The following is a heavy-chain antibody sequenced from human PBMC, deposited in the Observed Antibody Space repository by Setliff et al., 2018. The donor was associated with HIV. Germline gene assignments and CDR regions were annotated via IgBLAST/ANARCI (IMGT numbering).Heavy chain of an antibody. CDR2: IKPDGSER. D-gene: IGHD3-3*01. CDR3: ARGSSSVNYYHYGLDV. J-gene: IGHJ6*02. CDR1: GFTFSTYW. V-gene: IGHV3-7*03. Sequence: GGSLRLSCAASGFTFSTYWMIWVRQAPGKGLEWVATIKPDGSERSYVDSVKGQVTISVDKTMRTAYLQWSSLKASDTAIYYCARGSSSVNYYHYGLDVWGQGTTVTVSS.